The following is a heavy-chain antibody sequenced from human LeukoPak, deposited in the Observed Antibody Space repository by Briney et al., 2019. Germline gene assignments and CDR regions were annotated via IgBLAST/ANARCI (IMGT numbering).Heavy chain of an antibody. CDR3: TRVHSSSWYYYYGMDV. Sequence: GGSLRLSCTASGFTFGDYAMSWVRQAPGKGLEWVGFIRSKAYGGTTEYAASVKGGFTISRDDSKSIAYLQMNSLKTEDTAVYYCTRVHSSSWYYYYGMDVWGQGTTVTVSS. CDR1: GFTFGDYA. J-gene: IGHJ6*02. V-gene: IGHV3-49*04. D-gene: IGHD6-13*01. CDR2: IRSKAYGGTT.